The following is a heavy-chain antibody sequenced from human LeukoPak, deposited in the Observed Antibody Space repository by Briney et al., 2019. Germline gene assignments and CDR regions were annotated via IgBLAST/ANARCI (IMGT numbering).Heavy chain of an antibody. V-gene: IGHV4-59*12. CDR1: DDSITIYY. D-gene: IGHD2-2*01. Sequence: PSETLSLTCSVSDDSITIYYWTWIRQPPGKGLEWIGYIDHTGTTNYNPSLNSRVTISRDTSKNHFSLQLNSVTPEDTAVYYCAREGQDIVVVPAAIVSYYYYYYMDVWGKGTTVTVSS. CDR2: IDHTGTT. CDR3: AREGQDIVVVPAAIVSYYYYYYMDV. J-gene: IGHJ6*03.